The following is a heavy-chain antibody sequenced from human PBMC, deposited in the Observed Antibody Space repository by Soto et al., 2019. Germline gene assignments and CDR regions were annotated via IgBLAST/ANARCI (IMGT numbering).Heavy chain of an antibody. D-gene: IGHD5-18*01. J-gene: IGHJ4*02. CDR2: ISYDGSLQ. CDR1: GFAFSSYG. CDR3: VSDRGYGHASVPYS. Sequence: QAQLVESGGGVVQPGRSLRLSCAASGFAFSSYGMHWVRQAPGTWLEWVAVISYDGSLQHYADSVKGRFTISRDNSKNMVLLQMSSLRAEDTAVYYCVSDRGYGHASVPYSWGQGTLVSVS. V-gene: IGHV3-30*03.